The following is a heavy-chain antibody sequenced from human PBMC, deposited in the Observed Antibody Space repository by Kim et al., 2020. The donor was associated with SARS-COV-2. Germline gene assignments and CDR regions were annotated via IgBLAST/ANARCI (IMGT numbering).Heavy chain of an antibody. D-gene: IGHD3-22*01. CDR3: AKGVTMIVVAKPGFDY. CDR2: ISGSGGST. J-gene: IGHJ4*02. V-gene: IGHV3-23*01. CDR1: GFTFSSYA. Sequence: GGSLRLSCAASGFTFSSYAMSWVRQAPGKGLEWVSAISGSGGSTYYADSVKGRFTISRDNSKNTLYLQMNSLRAEDTAVYYCAKGVTMIVVAKPGFDYWGRRTVVTVCS.